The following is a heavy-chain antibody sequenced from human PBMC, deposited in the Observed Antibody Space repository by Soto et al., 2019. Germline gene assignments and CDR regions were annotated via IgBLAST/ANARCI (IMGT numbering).Heavy chain of an antibody. CDR3: ARDRMYYYDSSGLGDDAFDI. CDR2: IYHSGST. J-gene: IGHJ3*02. Sequence: QLQLQESGSGLVKPSQTLSLTCAVSGGSISSGGYSWSWIRQPPGKGLEWIGYIYHSGSTYYNPSLQSRVTISVDRSKNQFSLKLSSVTAADTAVYYCARDRMYYYDSSGLGDDAFDIWGQGTMVTVSS. D-gene: IGHD3-22*01. V-gene: IGHV4-30-2*01. CDR1: GGSISSGGYS.